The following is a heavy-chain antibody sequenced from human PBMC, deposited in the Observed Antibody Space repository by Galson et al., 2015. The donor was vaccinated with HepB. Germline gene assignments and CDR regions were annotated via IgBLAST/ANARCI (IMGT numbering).Heavy chain of an antibody. J-gene: IGHJ4*02. CDR1: GFTFNNYA. D-gene: IGHD3-10*01. CDR3: AKYSFLYGSGNYYRTFDC. Sequence: SLRLSCAASGFTFNNYAMTWVRQAPGKGLEWVSVISGSGSSTYYADSVKGRFTISRDKSKDTLYLQMDSLRVEDTAVYYCAKYSFLYGSGNYYRTFDCWGQGTLVTVSS. V-gene: IGHV3-23*01. CDR2: ISGSGSST.